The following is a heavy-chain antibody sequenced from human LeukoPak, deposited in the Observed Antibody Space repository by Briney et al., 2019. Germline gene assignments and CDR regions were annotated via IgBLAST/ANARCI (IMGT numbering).Heavy chain of an antibody. J-gene: IGHJ4*02. CDR1: GASISSGDFH. CDR3: ARGSYRDGYNY. D-gene: IGHD5-24*01. CDR2: IYYDGST. Sequence: TSETLSLTCTVSGASISSGDFHWSWIRQPPGKGLEWIGYIYYDGSTYYNPSLKNRLTISIDTSQNQFSLNLYAVTAADTAVYYCARGSYRDGYNYWGQGTPVIVSS. V-gene: IGHV4-30-4*01.